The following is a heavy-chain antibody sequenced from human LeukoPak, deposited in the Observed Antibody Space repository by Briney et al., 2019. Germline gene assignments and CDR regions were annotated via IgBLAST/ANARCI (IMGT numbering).Heavy chain of an antibody. D-gene: IGHD6-13*01. CDR3: ARELGVAAAGPLDY. V-gene: IGHV1-2*02. CDR2: INPNSGGT. CDR1: GYTFTGYY. Sequence: ASVKVSCKASGYTFTGYYMHWVRQAPGQGLEWMGWINPNSGGTNYPHKFQDRVTMTRDTSTNTAYMELSNLRSDDTAVYFCARELGVAAAGPLDYWGQGTLVTVSS. J-gene: IGHJ4*02.